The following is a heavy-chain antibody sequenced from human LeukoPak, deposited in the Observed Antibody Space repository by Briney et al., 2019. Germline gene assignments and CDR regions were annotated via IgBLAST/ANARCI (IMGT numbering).Heavy chain of an antibody. CDR2: VFTSGNT. J-gene: IGHJ4*01. CDR3: ARGTGSLFY. Sequence: SETLSLTCAVSGGSITRGSYYWTWIRQPAGKALEWIGHVFTSGNTNYNPSLKGRVTISIKTSKSQFSLNLNSVTAADTAVYYCARGTGSLFYWGHGILVTVSS. D-gene: IGHD3-10*01. V-gene: IGHV4-61*09. CDR1: GGSITRGSYY.